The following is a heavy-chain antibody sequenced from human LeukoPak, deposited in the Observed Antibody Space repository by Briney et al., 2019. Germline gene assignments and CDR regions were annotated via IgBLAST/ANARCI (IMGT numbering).Heavy chain of an antibody. J-gene: IGHJ5*02. CDR3: ARSGGHWYYYDSSGGPRWFDP. D-gene: IGHD3-22*01. CDR2: IYTSGST. Sequence: SETLSLTCTVSGGSISSGSYYWSWIRQPAGKGLEWIGRIYTSGSTNYNPSLKSRVTISVDTSKNQFSLKLSSVTAADTAVYYCARSGGHWYYYDSSGGPRWFDPWGQGTLVTVSS. V-gene: IGHV4-61*02. CDR1: GGSISSGSYY.